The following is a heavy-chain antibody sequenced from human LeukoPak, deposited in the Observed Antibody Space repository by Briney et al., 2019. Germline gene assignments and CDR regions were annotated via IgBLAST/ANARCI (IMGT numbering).Heavy chain of an antibody. Sequence: SETLSLTCAVYGGSFSGYYWSWIRQPPGKGLEWIGYIYYSGSTNYNPSLKSRVTISVDTSKNQFSLKLSSVTAADTAVYYCARSGSRIAVAVNFDYWGQGTLVTVSS. CDR2: IYYSGST. D-gene: IGHD6-19*01. CDR3: ARSGSRIAVAVNFDY. V-gene: IGHV4-59*01. J-gene: IGHJ4*02. CDR1: GGSFSGYY.